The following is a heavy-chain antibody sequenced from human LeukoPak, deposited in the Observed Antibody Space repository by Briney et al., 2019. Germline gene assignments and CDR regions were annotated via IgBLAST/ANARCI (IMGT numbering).Heavy chain of an antibody. CDR1: GYTFTSYY. V-gene: IGHV1-46*01. D-gene: IGHD3-22*01. J-gene: IGHJ4*02. CDR2: INPSGGST. CDR3: ARDREDYDSSGYYYDY. Sequence: ASVTVSCKASGYTFTSYYMHWVRQAPGQGLEWMGIINPSGGSTSYAQKFQGRVTMTRDMSTSTVYMELSSLRSEDTAVYYCARDREDYDSSGYYYDYWGQGTLVTVSS.